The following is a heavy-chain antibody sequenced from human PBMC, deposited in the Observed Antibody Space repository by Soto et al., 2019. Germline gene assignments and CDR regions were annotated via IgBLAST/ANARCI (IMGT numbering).Heavy chain of an antibody. D-gene: IGHD2-15*01. V-gene: IGHV1-18*01. J-gene: IGHJ6*02. Sequence: QVQLVQSGAEVRKPGASVKVSCKASGYTFSTSGMSWLRQAPGQGLEWMGWISTYNGDTNDAPKFQDRVTMTSDTSTSTVYMELRRLRSDDTAVYYCARAGAAPYYYYGMDVVGQGTRVTVSS. CDR1: GYTFSTSG. CDR2: ISTYNGDT. CDR3: ARAGAAPYYYYGMDV.